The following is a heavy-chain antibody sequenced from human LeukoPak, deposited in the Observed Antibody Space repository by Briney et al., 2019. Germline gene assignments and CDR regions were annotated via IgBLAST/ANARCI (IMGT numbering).Heavy chain of an antibody. D-gene: IGHD5-12*01. J-gene: IGHJ4*02. V-gene: IGHV4-59*01. CDR1: GGSISSYY. CDR2: IYYSGST. CDR3: ARDGFSASGYDFGGFFGKYYFDY. Sequence: SETLSLTCTVSGGSISSYYWSWIRQPPGKGLEWIGYIYYSGSTNYNPSLKSRVTISVDTSKNQFSLKLSSVTAADTAVYYCARDGFSASGYDFGGFFGKYYFDYWGQGTLVTVSS.